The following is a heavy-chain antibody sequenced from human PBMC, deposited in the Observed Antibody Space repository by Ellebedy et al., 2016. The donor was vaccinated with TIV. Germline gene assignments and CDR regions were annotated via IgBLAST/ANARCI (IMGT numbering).Heavy chain of an antibody. CDR3: ARDRVLWGVDY. D-gene: IGHD3-10*01. V-gene: IGHV3-7*03. CDR2: IEEDGSQK. Sequence: GESLKISCAASGFTFSTFWMTWVRQAPGKGLEWVASIEEDGSQKDYVDSLKGRFIISRDNTKNLVYLQMNSLRAEDTAVYYCARDRVLWGVDYWGQGTLVTVSS. J-gene: IGHJ4*02. CDR1: GFTFSTFW.